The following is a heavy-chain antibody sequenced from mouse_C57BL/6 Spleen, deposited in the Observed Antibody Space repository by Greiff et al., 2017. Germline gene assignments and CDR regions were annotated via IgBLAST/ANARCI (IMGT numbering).Heavy chain of an antibody. CDR1: GFTFSDYG. J-gene: IGHJ4*01. Sequence: DVKLVESGGGLVKPGGSLKLSCAASGFTFSDYGMHWVRQAPEKGLEWVAYISSGSSTIYYAATVKGRFTISRDNAKETLFLQRTILRSEDTAMYYCARGGLLRDFYYAMDYWGQGTSVTVSS. CDR3: ARGGLLRDFYYAMDY. D-gene: IGHD1-1*01. CDR2: ISSGSSTI. V-gene: IGHV5-17*01.